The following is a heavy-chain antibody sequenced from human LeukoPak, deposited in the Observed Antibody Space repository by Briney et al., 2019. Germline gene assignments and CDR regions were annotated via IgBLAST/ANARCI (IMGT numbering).Heavy chain of an antibody. CDR1: GFTFRHYY. V-gene: IGHV3-11*01. D-gene: IGHD4-23*01. CDR3: ARDRGNSDPGDWFDS. J-gene: IGHJ5*01. CDR2: ISGSGSTV. Sequence: GGSLRLPCAASGFTFRHYYMSWIRQAPGKGLEWVSYISGSGSTVYYPASVGGRFTISRDNPKNSLFLQMNSLRAEDAAVYYCARDRGNSDPGDWFDSWGQVTLVTVS.